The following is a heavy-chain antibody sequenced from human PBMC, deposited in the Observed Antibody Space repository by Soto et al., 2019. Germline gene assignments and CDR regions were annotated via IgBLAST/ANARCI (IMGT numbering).Heavy chain of an antibody. CDR3: GRDTGGRRPYYYDTNDTS. CDR1: GFTFSSYA. CDR2: ISYDGVSK. J-gene: IGHJ5*02. V-gene: IGHV3-30-3*01. Sequence: GGSLRLSCATSGFTFSSYALHWVRQAPGKGQEWVALISYDGVSKYHAASVQGRITISRDSFKNTLYLQMDSLRVEDTAVYDSGRDTGGRRPYYYDTNDTSWGQGT. D-gene: IGHD3-22*01.